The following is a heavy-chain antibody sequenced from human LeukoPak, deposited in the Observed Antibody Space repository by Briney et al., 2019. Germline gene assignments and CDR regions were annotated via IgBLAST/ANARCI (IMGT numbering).Heavy chain of an antibody. V-gene: IGHV4-59*01. J-gene: IGHJ4*02. CDR1: GGSISSFY. CDR3: ARVLGSGYSDY. CDR2: IYSSGST. D-gene: IGHD2-15*01. Sequence: PSETLSLTCAVSGGSISSFYWSWIRQPPGKGLEWLGYIYSSGSTNYNPSLKSRVTISVDTSKNQFSLKLSSVTAADTAVYYCARVLGSGYSDYWGQGTLVTVSS.